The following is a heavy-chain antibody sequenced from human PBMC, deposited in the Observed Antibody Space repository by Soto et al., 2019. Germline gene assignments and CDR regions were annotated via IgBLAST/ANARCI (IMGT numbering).Heavy chain of an antibody. V-gene: IGHV3-23*01. CDR1: GFTFSSYA. CDR3: AKDQDGGNAPPYYYYGMDV. J-gene: IGHJ6*02. D-gene: IGHD2-15*01. Sequence: PGGSLRLSCAASGFTFSSYAMSWVRQAPGKGLEWVSAISGSGGSTYYADSVKGRFTISRDNSKNTLYLQMNSLRAEDTAVYYCAKDQDGGNAPPYYYYGMDVWGQGTTVTVSS. CDR2: ISGSGGST.